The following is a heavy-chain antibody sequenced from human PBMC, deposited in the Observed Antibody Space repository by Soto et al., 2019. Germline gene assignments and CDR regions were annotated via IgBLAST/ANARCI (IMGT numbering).Heavy chain of an antibody. CDR3: ARVLGYCSSTSSGSCYYYGMDV. CDR2: INPSGGST. CDR1: GYTVTSYY. Sequence: ASVKVSCKASGYTVTSYYMHWVRQAPGQGLEWMGIINPSGGSTSYAQKFQGRVTMTRDTSTSTVYMELSSLRSEDTAVYYCARVLGYCSSTSSGSCYYYGMDVWGQGTTVTVSS. D-gene: IGHD2-2*01. V-gene: IGHV1-46*01. J-gene: IGHJ6*02.